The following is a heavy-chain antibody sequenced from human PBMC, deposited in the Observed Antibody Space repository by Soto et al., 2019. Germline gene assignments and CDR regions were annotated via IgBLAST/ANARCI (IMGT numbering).Heavy chain of an antibody. V-gene: IGHV3-53*01. D-gene: IGHD3-3*01. J-gene: IGHJ1*01. Sequence: GGSLRLSCAVSGFTVSNNYMSWVRQAPGKGLEGVSVIYSGGYTAYGDSVKGRFTISRDNSKNTLYLQMNSLRADDTAVYYCAKGATLLIFGVAQCFQHWGQGTLVTVSS. CDR1: GFTVSNNY. CDR2: IYSGGYT. CDR3: AKGATLLIFGVAQCFQH.